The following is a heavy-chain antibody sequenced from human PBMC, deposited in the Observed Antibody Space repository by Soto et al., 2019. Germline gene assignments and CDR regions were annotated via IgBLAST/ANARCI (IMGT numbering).Heavy chain of an antibody. D-gene: IGHD5-18*01. J-gene: IGHJ4*02. CDR2: IYWDDDK. V-gene: IGHV2-5*02. CDR3: AHRGYMYGNWDHGYFDY. CDR1: GFSLTTSGVG. Sequence: SGPTLVNPTQTLALTCTFSGFSLTTSGVGVGWIRKTPGKALEWLAVIYWDDDKRYSPSLKNRLTITKDTSKNQVVLTMAYMDPVDTATYFCAHRGYMYGNWDHGYFDYWGQGILVTVPS.